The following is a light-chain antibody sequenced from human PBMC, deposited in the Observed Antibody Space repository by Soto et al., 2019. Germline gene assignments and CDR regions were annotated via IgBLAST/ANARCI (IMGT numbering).Light chain of an antibody. J-gene: IGKJ1*01. CDR3: QQRYSFWT. Sequence: DIQMTQSPSSLSASVGDRVTITCRASQSISRYLNWYQHKPGKAPNLLIYAASSLQSGVPSRFSGSGSGTDFTLTISGLQPEDLATYYCQQRYSFWTFGQGTKVEIK. V-gene: IGKV1-39*01. CDR2: AAS. CDR1: QSISRY.